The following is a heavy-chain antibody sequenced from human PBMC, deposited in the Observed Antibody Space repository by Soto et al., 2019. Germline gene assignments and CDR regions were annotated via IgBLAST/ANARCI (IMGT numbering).Heavy chain of an antibody. V-gene: IGHV3-21*02. CDR1: GFTFRSYE. CDR3: ARDRITMVRGVISPPGMDV. CDR2: ISSSSSYI. D-gene: IGHD3-10*01. Sequence: EVQLVESGGGLVQPGGSLRLSCAASGFTFRSYEMKWVRQAPGKGLEWVSSISSSSSYIYYADSVKGRFTISRDNAKNSLYLQMNSLRAEDTAVYYCARDRITMVRGVISPPGMDVWGQGTTVTVSS. J-gene: IGHJ6*02.